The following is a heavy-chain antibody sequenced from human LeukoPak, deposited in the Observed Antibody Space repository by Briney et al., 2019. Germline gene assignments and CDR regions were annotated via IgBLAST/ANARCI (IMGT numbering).Heavy chain of an antibody. D-gene: IGHD2-2*01. CDR3: ARVSCSSTSCYSYYFDY. CDR2: IYYSGST. V-gene: IGHV4-59*01. CDR1: GGSISSYY. Sequence: PSETLSLTCTVSGGSISSYYWSWIRQPPGKGLEWIGYIYYSGSTNYNPSLKGRVTISVDTSKNQFSLKLSSVTAADTAVYYCARVSCSSTSCYSYYFDYWGQGTLVTVSS. J-gene: IGHJ4*02.